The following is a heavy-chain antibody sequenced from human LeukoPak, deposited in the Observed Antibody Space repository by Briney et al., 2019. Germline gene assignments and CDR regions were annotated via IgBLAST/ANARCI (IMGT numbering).Heavy chain of an antibody. Sequence: SQTLSLTCTVSGGSISSGGYYWSWIRQHPGKGLEWIGYIYYSGSTYYNPSPKSRVTISIDTSKNQLSLNLNSVTAADTAVYYCASLAANWYFDLWGRGTLVTVSS. V-gene: IGHV4-31*03. J-gene: IGHJ2*01. CDR3: ASLAANWYFDL. CDR2: IYYSGST. CDR1: GGSISSGGYY. D-gene: IGHD6-25*01.